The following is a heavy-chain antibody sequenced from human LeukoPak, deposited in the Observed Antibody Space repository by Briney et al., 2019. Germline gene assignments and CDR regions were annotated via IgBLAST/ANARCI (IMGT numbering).Heavy chain of an antibody. D-gene: IGHD6-19*01. CDR1: GGSFSGYY. CDR3: ATMTYASGWYFES. CDR2: INHSGST. V-gene: IGHV4-34*01. J-gene: IGHJ4*02. Sequence: KPSETLSLTCAVYGGSFSGYYWSWIRQPPGKGLEWIGEINHSGSTNYNPSPKSRVTISIDTSENQFSLKLSSVTAADTAVYFCATMTYASGWYFESWGQGTLVIASS.